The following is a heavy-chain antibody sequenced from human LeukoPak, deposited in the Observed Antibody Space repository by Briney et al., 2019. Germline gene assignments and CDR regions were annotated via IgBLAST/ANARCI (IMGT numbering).Heavy chain of an antibody. D-gene: IGHD3-22*01. CDR3: ARAARFYYDTSGYYY. CDR2: ISSGSGSI. CDR1: GFTFSNHN. J-gene: IGHJ4*02. Sequence: GGSLRLSCAASGFTFSNHNMNWVRQAPGKGLEWISDISSGSGSIYYANSVKGRFTISRDNAKNTLSLQMNSLRAEDTAVYYCARAARFYYDTSGYYYWGQGILVTVSS. V-gene: IGHV3-48*04.